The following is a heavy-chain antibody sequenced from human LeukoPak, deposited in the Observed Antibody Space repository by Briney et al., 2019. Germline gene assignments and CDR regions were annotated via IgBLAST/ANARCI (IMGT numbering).Heavy chain of an antibody. CDR3: AIVAPLGY. Sequence: GGSLRLSCAASGFTFTSYSMNWVRQAPGKGLEWVSTISGGGGSTYYADSVKGRFTISRDNSKNTLYLQVNSLRSEDTAVYYCAIVAPLGYWGQGTLVTVSS. J-gene: IGHJ4*02. CDR1: GFTFTSYS. V-gene: IGHV3-23*01. CDR2: ISGGGGST.